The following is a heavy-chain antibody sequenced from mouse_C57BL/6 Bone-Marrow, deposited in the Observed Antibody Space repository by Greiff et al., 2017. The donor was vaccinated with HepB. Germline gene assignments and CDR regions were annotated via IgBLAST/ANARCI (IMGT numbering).Heavy chain of an antibody. J-gene: IGHJ2*01. Sequence: VKLQESGPGLVQPSQSLSITCTVSGFSLTSYGVHWVRQSPGKGLEWLGVIWRGGSTDYNAAFMSRLSITKDNSKSQVFFKMNSLQADDTAIYYCAKNRDYYVRSYFDYWGQGTTLTVSS. CDR2: IWRGGST. CDR3: AKNRDYYVRSYFDY. D-gene: IGHD1-1*01. V-gene: IGHV2-5*01. CDR1: GFSLTSYG.